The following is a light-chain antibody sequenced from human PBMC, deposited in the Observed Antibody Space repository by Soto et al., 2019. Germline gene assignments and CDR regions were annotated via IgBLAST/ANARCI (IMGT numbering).Light chain of an antibody. CDR1: QSVSYN. V-gene: IGKV3-15*01. J-gene: IGKJ5*01. CDR3: QQYTEWPIT. Sequence: EIVMTQSPATLSVSPWDRATLSFRASQSVSYNLAWYQQKPGQAPRLLIYGATTRATGLPARFSGSGSGTEFTLTITSLQSEDLAVYYCQQYTEWPITFGQGTRLEIK. CDR2: GAT.